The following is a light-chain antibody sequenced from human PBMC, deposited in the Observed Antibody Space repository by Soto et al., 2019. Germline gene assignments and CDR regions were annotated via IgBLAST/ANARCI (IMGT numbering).Light chain of an antibody. Sequence: DIQMTQSPSTLSASVGDRVTITCRASQSISSWLAWYQQKPGKAPKLLIYDASSLESGVPSRFSGSGSGTELTITISSLQPDDFATYYCQHHSEFGQGTKVEIK. CDR2: DAS. CDR1: QSISSW. CDR3: QHHSE. V-gene: IGKV1-5*01. J-gene: IGKJ1*01.